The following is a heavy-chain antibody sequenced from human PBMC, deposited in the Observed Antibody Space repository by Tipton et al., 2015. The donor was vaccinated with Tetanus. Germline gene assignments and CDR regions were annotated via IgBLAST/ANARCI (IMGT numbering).Heavy chain of an antibody. V-gene: IGHV1-8*01. J-gene: IGHJ6*02. CDR2: LNPKSGSA. D-gene: IGHD2-2*01. CDR3: GSGSSIRHGLDV. Sequence: QSGAEVKKPGASVKVSCKASGYTFTSYGLNWVRQAAGRGFEWVGWLNPKSGSAAYAQKFQGRITMTTNTSITTAYMELSSLRNEDTDVYYCGSGSSIRHGLDVWGHGTTVIVSS. CDR1: GYTFTSYG.